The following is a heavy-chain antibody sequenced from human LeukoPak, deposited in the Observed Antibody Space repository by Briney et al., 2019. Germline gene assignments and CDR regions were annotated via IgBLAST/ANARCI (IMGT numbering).Heavy chain of an antibody. CDR1: GGTFSSYA. D-gene: IGHD2-15*01. CDR3: ASGIVVVVAATDDAFDI. Sequence: ASVKVSCKASGGTFSSYAISWVRQAPGQGLEWMGGIIPIFGTANYAQKFQGRVTITTDESTSTAYMELSSLRSEDTAVYYCASGIVVVVAATDDAFDIWGQGTMVTVSS. J-gene: IGHJ3*02. V-gene: IGHV1-69*05. CDR2: IIPIFGTA.